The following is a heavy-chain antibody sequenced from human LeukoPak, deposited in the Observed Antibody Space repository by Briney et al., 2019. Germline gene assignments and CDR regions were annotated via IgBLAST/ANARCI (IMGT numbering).Heavy chain of an antibody. CDR1: GHTFAIYG. CDR3: ARDYCTRGGDCYKEDLFDP. Sequence: ASVKVSCKASGHTFAIYGISWVRQAPGQGLEWMAWISPYDGDTNYAQNFEGRVTMTTETSTSTAYMELRSLRSDDTAIYYCARDYCTRGGDCYKEDLFDPWGQGTLVTVSS. D-gene: IGHD2-21*02. CDR2: ISPYDGDT. J-gene: IGHJ5*02. V-gene: IGHV1-18*01.